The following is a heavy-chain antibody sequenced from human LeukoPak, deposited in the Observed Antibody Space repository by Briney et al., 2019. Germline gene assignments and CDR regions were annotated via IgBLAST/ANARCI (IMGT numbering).Heavy chain of an antibody. D-gene: IGHD2-21*02. J-gene: IGHJ6*03. CDR1: GFTFSSCS. CDR2: ISSDSSYI. Sequence: GGSLRLSCAASGFTFSSCSMNWVRQAPGKGLEWVSAISSDSSYIYYADSVRGRFTISRDNAKNSLYLQMSSLRAEDTVVYYCARIRDISASDHYVYMDVWGKGTTVTVSS. V-gene: IGHV3-21*01. CDR3: ARIRDISASDHYVYMDV.